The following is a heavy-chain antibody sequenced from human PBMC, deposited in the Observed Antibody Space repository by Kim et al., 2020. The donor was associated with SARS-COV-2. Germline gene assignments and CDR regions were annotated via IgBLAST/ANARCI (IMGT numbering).Heavy chain of an antibody. Sequence: ASVKVSCKASGYTFTGYYMHWVRQAPGQGLEWMGRINPNSGGTNYAQKFQGRVTMTRDTSISTAYMELSRLRSDDTAVYYCARDLYCSSTSCFIYYYYGMDVWGQGTTVTVSS. V-gene: IGHV1-2*06. J-gene: IGHJ6*02. CDR3: ARDLYCSSTSCFIYYYYGMDV. D-gene: IGHD2-2*01. CDR1: GYTFTGYY. CDR2: INPNSGGT.